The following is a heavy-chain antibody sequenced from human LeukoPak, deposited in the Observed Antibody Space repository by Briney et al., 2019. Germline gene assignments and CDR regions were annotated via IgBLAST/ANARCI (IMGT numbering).Heavy chain of an antibody. CDR1: GYTFSSYG. D-gene: IGHD5-18*01. CDR2: NSXYNXXT. Sequence: ASVKVSCKASGYTFSSYGINWVRQAPGQGLEWMGWNSXYNXXTNYVQKFQGRVTMTTDTTTSTVYMELSSLRSEDTAVYYCARTPSGSTTWIQLWSGLXAFDIWGQGTMVTVSS. CDR3: ARTPSGSTTWIQLWSGLXAFDI. V-gene: IGHV1-18*01. J-gene: IGHJ3*02.